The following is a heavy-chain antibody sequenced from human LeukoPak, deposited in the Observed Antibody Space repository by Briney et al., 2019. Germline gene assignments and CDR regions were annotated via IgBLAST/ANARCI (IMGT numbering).Heavy chain of an antibody. CDR1: GFTFSSYA. CDR2: ISGSGGST. J-gene: IGHJ4*02. V-gene: IGHV3-23*01. CDR3: ARDSGCSSTSCYALDY. D-gene: IGHD2-2*01. Sequence: PGGSLRLSCAASGFTFSSYAMSWVRQAPGKGLEWVSAISGSGGSTYYADSVKGRFTISRDNAKNSLYLQMNSLRAEDTAVYYCARDSGCSSTSCYALDYWGQGTLVTVSS.